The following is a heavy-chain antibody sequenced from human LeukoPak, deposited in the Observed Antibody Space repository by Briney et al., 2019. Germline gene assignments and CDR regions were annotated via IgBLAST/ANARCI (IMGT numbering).Heavy chain of an antibody. CDR1: GYTFTSYY. CDR3: ARDLRGSVYDY. V-gene: IGHV1-46*01. CDR2: INPSGGST. D-gene: IGHD3-10*01. J-gene: IGHJ4*02. Sequence: ASVKVSCKASGYTFTSYYMHWVRQAPGQGLEWMGIINPSGGSTSYPQKFQGRVTMTRDMSTSTVYMELSSLRSEDTAVYYCARDLRGSVYDYWGQGTLVTVSS.